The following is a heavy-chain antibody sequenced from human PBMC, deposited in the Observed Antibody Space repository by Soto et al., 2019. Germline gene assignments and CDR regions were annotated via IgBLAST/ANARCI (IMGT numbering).Heavy chain of an antibody. CDR3: ASATGHCSGGSCYDY. CDR1: GYTFTSYD. Sequence: ASVKVSCKASGYTFTSYDINWVRQATGQGLEWMGWMNPNSGNTGYAQKFQGRVTMTRNTSISTAYTELSSLRSEDTAVYYCASATGHCSGGSCYDYWGQGTLVTVSS. V-gene: IGHV1-8*01. CDR2: MNPNSGNT. D-gene: IGHD2-15*01. J-gene: IGHJ4*02.